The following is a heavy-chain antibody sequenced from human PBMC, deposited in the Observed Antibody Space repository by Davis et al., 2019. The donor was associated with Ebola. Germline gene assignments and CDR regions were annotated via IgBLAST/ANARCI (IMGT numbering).Heavy chain of an antibody. D-gene: IGHD3-3*01. J-gene: IGHJ6*02. CDR2: MNPNSGNT. CDR1: GYTFTSYD. V-gene: IGHV1-8*01. Sequence: ASVTVSCKASGYTFTSYDINWVRQATGQGLEWMGWMNPNSGNTGYAQKFQGRVTMTRDTSTSTVYMELSSLRSEDTAVYYCARAATYYDFWSGSNGMDVWGQGTTVTVSS. CDR3: ARAATYYDFWSGSNGMDV.